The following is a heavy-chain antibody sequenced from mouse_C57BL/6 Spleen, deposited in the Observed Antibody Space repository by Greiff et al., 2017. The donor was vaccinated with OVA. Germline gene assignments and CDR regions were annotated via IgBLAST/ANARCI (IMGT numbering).Heavy chain of an antibody. CDR3: ASPHDYGSGHGYFDV. Sequence: EVLLLQSGAGLVKPGASLKLSCAASGFTFSSYAMSWVRQTPEKRLEWVATISDGGSYTYYPHNVKGRSTIPRDNAKNNLYLQMSHLTSEDTAMYYCASPHDYGSGHGYFDVWGTGTTVTVSS. D-gene: IGHD1-1*01. J-gene: IGHJ1*03. V-gene: IGHV5-4*01. CDR1: GFTFSSYA. CDR2: ISDGGSYT.